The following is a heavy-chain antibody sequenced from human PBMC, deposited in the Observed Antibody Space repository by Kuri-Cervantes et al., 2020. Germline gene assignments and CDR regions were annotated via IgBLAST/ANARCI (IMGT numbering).Heavy chain of an antibody. V-gene: IGHV3-48*01. CDR2: ISSSSSTI. Sequence: GESLKISCAASGFTFSSYSMNWVRQAPGKGPEWVSYISSSSSTIYYADSVKGRFTISRDNAKNSLYLQMNSLRAEDTAVYYCARGPRDIVVVVAATGGANWFDPWGQGTLVTVSS. J-gene: IGHJ5*02. CDR1: GFTFSSYS. CDR3: ARGPRDIVVVVAATGGANWFDP. D-gene: IGHD2-15*01.